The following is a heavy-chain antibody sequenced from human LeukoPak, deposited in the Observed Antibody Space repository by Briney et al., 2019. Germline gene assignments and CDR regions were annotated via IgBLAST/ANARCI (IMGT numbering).Heavy chain of an antibody. Sequence: PGGSLRLSCAASGFTFSSCAMTWVRQAPGKGLESVSAISKSGGSTYYADSLKGRFTISRDNAKNSLYLQMNSLRAEDTAVYYCARENYDILTGRLYAMDVWGQGTTVTVSS. J-gene: IGHJ6*02. V-gene: IGHV3-23*01. CDR3: ARENYDILTGRLYAMDV. CDR1: GFTFSSCA. D-gene: IGHD3-9*01. CDR2: ISKSGGST.